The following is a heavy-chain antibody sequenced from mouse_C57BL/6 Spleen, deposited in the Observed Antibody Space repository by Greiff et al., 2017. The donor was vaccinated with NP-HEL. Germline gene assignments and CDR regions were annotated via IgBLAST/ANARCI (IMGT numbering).Heavy chain of an antibody. CDR3: ARGASYDYDGAWFAD. CDR1: GYTFTDYN. CDR2: INPNNGGT. Sequence: VQLKESGPELVKPGASVKMSCKASGYTFTDYNMHWVKQSHGKSLEWIGYINPNNGGTSYNQKFEGKATLTVNKSSSTAYMELRSLTSEDSAVYYCARGASYDYDGAWFADWGQGTLVTVSA. V-gene: IGHV1-22*01. J-gene: IGHJ3*01. D-gene: IGHD2-4*01.